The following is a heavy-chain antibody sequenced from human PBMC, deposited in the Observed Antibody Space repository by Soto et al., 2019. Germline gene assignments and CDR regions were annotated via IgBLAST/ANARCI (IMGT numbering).Heavy chain of an antibody. CDR1: GFTFTNAW. J-gene: IGHJ4*02. V-gene: IGHV3-15*07. CDR3: AADLPDWGAYAFDY. CDR2: IKSKNDGGTT. D-gene: IGHD3-16*01. Sequence: EVQLVESGGGLVDPGGSLRLSCAASGFTFTNAWLNWVRQAPGKGLEWVGRIKSKNDGGTTDYAAPVKGRFTISREDSEHTVYLQMNSLKTEDTAVYYCAADLPDWGAYAFDYWGQGTLVTVSA.